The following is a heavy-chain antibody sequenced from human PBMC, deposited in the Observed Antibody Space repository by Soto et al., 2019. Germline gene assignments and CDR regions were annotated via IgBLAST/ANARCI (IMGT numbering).Heavy chain of an antibody. D-gene: IGHD3-22*01. CDR3: ATTFYYDSSGHYHFDF. CDR2: INPNSGGT. CDR1: GYTFTGSY. Sequence: ASVKVSCKAFGYTFTGSYMHWVRQAPGQGLEWMGWINPNSGGTNYAQKFQGRVTMTRDTSFSTAYMELSRLRSDDTAVYYCATTFYYDSSGHYHFDFWGQGTLVTVSS. V-gene: IGHV1-2*02. J-gene: IGHJ4*02.